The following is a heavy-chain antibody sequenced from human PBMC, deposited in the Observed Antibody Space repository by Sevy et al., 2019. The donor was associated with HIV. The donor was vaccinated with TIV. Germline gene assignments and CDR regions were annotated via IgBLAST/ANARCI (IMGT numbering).Heavy chain of an antibody. J-gene: IGHJ4*02. CDR2: INQDERHI. Sequence: GSLRLSCEVSGFTFSDFWMTWVRQSPGKGLEWVAYINQDERHINLLDSVRGRFTISRDNAKNSLYLQMDSLRAEDTAIYYCARDPDWGALDHWGQGTLVTVSS. V-gene: IGHV3-7*01. D-gene: IGHD7-27*01. CDR3: ARDPDWGALDH. CDR1: GFTFSDFW.